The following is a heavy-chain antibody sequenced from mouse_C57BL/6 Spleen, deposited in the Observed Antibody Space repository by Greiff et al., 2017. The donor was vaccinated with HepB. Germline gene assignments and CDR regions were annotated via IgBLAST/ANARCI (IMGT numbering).Heavy chain of an antibody. CDR2: INPNNGGT. CDR1: GYTFTDYY. V-gene: IGHV1-26*01. Sequence: EVQLMESGPELVKPGASVKISCKASGYTFTDYYMNWVKQSHGKSLEWIGDINPNNGGTSYNQKFKGKATLTVDKSSSTAYMELRSLTSEDSAVYYCARCPYDYDYAMDYWGQGTSVTVSS. D-gene: IGHD2-4*01. J-gene: IGHJ4*01. CDR3: ARCPYDYDYAMDY.